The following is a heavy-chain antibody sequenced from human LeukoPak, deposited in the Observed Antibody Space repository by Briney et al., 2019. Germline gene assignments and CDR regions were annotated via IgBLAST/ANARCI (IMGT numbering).Heavy chain of an antibody. V-gene: IGHV1-69*13. CDR2: IIPIFGTA. CDR3: ARAHIVAYDYYYGMDV. Sequence: SVKVSCKASGYTFTSYDINWVRQATGQGLEWMGGIIPIFGTANYAQKFQGRVTITADESTSTAYMELSSLRSEDTAVYYCARAHIVAYDYYYGMDVWGQGTTVTVSS. D-gene: IGHD5-12*01. CDR1: GYTFTSYD. J-gene: IGHJ6*02.